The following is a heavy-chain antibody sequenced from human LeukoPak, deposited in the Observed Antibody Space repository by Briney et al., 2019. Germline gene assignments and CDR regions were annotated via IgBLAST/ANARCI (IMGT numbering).Heavy chain of an antibody. CDR1: GFTFSSYA. CDR2: ISGSGGST. J-gene: IGHJ4*02. Sequence: GGSLTLSCAASGFTFSSYAMSWLPQARGKGREWVSAISGSGGSTYYADSVKGRFTISRDNSKNPLYLQMNSLRAEDTAVYYCTKDLKIPMVLVFDYWGQGTLVTVSS. D-gene: IGHD3-10*01. V-gene: IGHV3-23*01. CDR3: TKDLKIPMVLVFDY.